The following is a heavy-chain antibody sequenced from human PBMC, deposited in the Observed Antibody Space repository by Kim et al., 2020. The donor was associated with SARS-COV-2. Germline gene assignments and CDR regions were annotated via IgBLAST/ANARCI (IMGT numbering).Heavy chain of an antibody. D-gene: IGHD3-22*01. CDR3: ATPGSSGYYPNNYYYYMDV. V-gene: IGHV1-2*02. CDR1: GYTFTGYY. J-gene: IGHJ6*03. CDR2: INPNSGGT. Sequence: ASVKVSCKASGYTFTGYYMHWVRQAPGQGLEWMGWINPNSGGTNYAQKFQGRVTMTRDTSISTAYMELSRLRSDDTAVYYCATPGSSGYYPNNYYYYMDVWGKGTTVTVSS.